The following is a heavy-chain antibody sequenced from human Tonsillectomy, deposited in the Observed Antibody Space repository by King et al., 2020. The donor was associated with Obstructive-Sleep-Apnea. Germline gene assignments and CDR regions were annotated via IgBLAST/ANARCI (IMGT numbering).Heavy chain of an antibody. Sequence: QLVQSGAEVKKPGASVKVSCKVSGYTLTELSIHWVQQAPGKGLEWMGGFDPEDGETIYAQKFLGRVTMTEDTSTDTAYMELSSLRSEDTAVYYCSTDVSDHDAFDIWGQGTMVTVSS. CDR3: STDVSDHDAFDI. V-gene: IGHV1-24*01. D-gene: IGHD3-10*01. CDR1: GYTLTELS. J-gene: IGHJ3*02. CDR2: FDPEDGET.